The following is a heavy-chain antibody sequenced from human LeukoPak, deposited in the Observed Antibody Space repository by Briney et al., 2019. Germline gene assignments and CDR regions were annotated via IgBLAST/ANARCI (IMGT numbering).Heavy chain of an antibody. CDR1: GYSFTSYW. D-gene: IGHD6-19*01. CDR3: ASLEQWLDAIYDY. J-gene: IGHJ4*02. CDR2: IDPSDSYT. V-gene: IGHV5-10-1*04. Sequence: GESLKISCKGSGYSFTSYWISWVRQMPGKGPEWMGRIDPSDSYTNYSPSFQGQVTISADKSISTAYLQWSSLKASDTAMYYCASLEQWLDAIYDYWGQGTLVTVSS.